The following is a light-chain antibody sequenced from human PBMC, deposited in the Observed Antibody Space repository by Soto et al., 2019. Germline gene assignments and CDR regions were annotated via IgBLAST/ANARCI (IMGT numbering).Light chain of an antibody. J-gene: IGKJ5*01. CDR3: QQYCSSPVT. Sequence: EIVLTQSPGTLSLSPGERATLSCRASQSVSSSYLAWYQQKPGQAPRLLIYGASSRATGIPDRFSGSGSGTDFSLTISRLEPEDFAVYLCQQYCSSPVTCGQGPRLEIK. V-gene: IGKV3-20*01. CDR1: QSVSSSY. CDR2: GAS.